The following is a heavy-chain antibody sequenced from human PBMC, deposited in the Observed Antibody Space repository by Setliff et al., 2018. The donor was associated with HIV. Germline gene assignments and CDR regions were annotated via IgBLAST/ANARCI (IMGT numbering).Heavy chain of an antibody. V-gene: IGHV4-61*09. D-gene: IGHD3-16*01. J-gene: IGHJ6*03. CDR2: IHTSGST. CDR1: GASTSSSTYY. Sequence: PSETLSLTCSVSGASTSSSTYYWGWIRQPARKGLGWIGHIHTSGSTYYNPSLKSRVTISLDTSKNQFSLKLSSVTAADTAIYYCARVSYDYASYYMDVWGKGTTVTVSS. CDR3: ARVSYDYASYYMDV.